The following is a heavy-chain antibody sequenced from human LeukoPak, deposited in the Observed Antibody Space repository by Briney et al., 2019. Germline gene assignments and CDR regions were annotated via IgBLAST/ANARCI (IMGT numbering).Heavy chain of an antibody. D-gene: IGHD2-2*01. Sequence: PGRSLRLSCAASGFTFSSYGMHWVRQAPGKGLEWVAVISYDGSNKYYADSVKGRFTISRDNSKNTLYLQMNSLRAEDTAEYYCAKDSSFDYWGQGTLVTVSS. V-gene: IGHV3-30*18. CDR1: GFTFSSYG. CDR3: AKDSSFDY. J-gene: IGHJ4*02. CDR2: ISYDGSNK.